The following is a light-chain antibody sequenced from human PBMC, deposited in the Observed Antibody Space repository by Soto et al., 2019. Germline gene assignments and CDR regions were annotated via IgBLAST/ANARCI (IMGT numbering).Light chain of an antibody. J-gene: IGKJ4*01. Sequence: EIVMTQSPATLSLSPGERATLSCRASPSVYSNLAWYLQKPGQTPRLLIYEPSTRAPGIPARFSGGGSRTEFTLTISAPQSEDFADYFCQHEQSWPLTFGGGTKVEIK. V-gene: IGKV3-15*01. CDR1: PSVYSN. CDR2: EPS. CDR3: QHEQSWPLT.